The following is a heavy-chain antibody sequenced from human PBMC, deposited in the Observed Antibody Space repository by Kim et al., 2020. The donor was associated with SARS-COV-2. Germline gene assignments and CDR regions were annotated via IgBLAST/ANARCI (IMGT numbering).Heavy chain of an antibody. V-gene: IGHV4-59*09. CDR3: ARGGSWAFDY. Sequence: STNYHPSLKSRVTISVDTSKNQFSLKLSSVTAADTAVYYCARGGSWAFDYWGQGTLVTVSS. D-gene: IGHD6-13*01. CDR2: ST. J-gene: IGHJ4*02.